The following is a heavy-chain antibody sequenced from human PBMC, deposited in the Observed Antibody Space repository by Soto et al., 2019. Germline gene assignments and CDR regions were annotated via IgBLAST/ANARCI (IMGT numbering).Heavy chain of an antibody. V-gene: IGHV4-38-2*02. Sequence: KPSETLSLTCAVSGYSISSGYYWGWIRQPPGKGLEWIGSIYHSGSTYYNPSLKSRVTISVDTSKNQFSLKLSSVTAADTAVYYCARDGYCSSTSCYMDWFDPWGQGTLVTVS. D-gene: IGHD2-2*02. J-gene: IGHJ5*02. CDR3: ARDGYCSSTSCYMDWFDP. CDR1: GYSISSGYY. CDR2: IYHSGST.